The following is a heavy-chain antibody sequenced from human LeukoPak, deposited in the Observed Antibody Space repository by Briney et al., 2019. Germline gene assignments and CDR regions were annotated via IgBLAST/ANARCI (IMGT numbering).Heavy chain of an antibody. CDR1: GFTFSSYS. D-gene: IGHD2-15*01. CDR3: VRDHQGYCSGGSCARSY. CDR2: ISSSSSYI. J-gene: IGHJ4*02. V-gene: IGHV3-21*01. Sequence: GGSLRLSCAASGFTFSSYSMNWVRQAPGKGLEWVSSISSSSSYIYYADSVKGRFTISRDNAKNSLYLQMNSLRAEDTAVYYCVRDHQGYCSGGSCARSYWGQGTLVTVSS.